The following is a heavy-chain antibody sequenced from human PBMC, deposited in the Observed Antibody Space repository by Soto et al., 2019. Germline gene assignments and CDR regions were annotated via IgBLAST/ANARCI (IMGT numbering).Heavy chain of an antibody. J-gene: IGHJ6*02. V-gene: IGHV3-30-3*01. CDR2: IAHDGSNA. CDR1: GFTFRNHA. Sequence: QVQLVESGGGVVQPGGSLRLSCAASGFTFRNHAMHWVRQAPGKGLECLAVIAHDGSNAFYRDSVKGRFTVSRDNSKNTLYLYMNILRSEDTCVYYCARGDREDILVVVGARPGEYGTDIWGQGTTVIVSS. D-gene: IGHD2-15*01. CDR3: ARGDREDILVVVGARPGEYGTDI.